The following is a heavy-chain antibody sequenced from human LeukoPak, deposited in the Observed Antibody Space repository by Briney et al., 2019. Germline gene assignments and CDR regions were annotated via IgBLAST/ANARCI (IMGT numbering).Heavy chain of an antibody. J-gene: IGHJ4*02. Sequence: ASEKFSCKTCGYTFPGYYMHWVRQVPGQGLEWMGWIVPNNGGTNYAQKFQGRVTMTRDTSISTAFMELSRLRSDDTAIYYCARANENYFDYWGQGTLVTVSS. CDR3: ARANENYFDY. CDR2: IVPNNGGT. V-gene: IGHV1-2*02. D-gene: IGHD1-1*01. CDR1: GYTFPGYY.